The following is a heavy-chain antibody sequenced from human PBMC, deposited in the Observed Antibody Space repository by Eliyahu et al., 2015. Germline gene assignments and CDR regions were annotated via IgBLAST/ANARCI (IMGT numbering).Heavy chain of an antibody. CDR3: AREGYSLNSY. V-gene: IGHV3-53*01. D-gene: IGHD5-18*01. CDR1: GFTVSSNY. CDR2: XYSGGTT. Sequence: CPASGFTVSSNYMSWVRQAPGKGLEWVXXXYSGGTTYYXDSVKGRFTISRDNFKNTVYLQMNSLRTEDTAIYYCAREGYSLNSYWGQGTLVTVSS. J-gene: IGHJ4*02.